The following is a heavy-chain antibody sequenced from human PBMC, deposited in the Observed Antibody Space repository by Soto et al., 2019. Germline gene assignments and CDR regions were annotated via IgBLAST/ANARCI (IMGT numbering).Heavy chain of an antibody. CDR2: INWKSDI. CDR3: AISQDRGGRTTFIY. J-gene: IGHJ4*02. V-gene: IGHV3-9*01. D-gene: IGHD3-16*01. CDR1: GFTFDDNA. Sequence: GGSLRLSCAVSGFTFDDNAMHWVRQAPEKDLEWVSGINWKSDIGYADSVKGRFTISRDNAENSLYLQMNSLRAEDTALYYCAISQDRGGRTTFIYWGQGTQVTVSS.